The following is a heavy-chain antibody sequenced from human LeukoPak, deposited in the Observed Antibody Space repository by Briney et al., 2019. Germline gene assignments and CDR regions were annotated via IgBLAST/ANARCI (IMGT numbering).Heavy chain of an antibody. CDR2: INPSGGST. CDR3: ARDGRLRIVGATKGSDYYYGMDV. V-gene: IGHV1-46*01. Sequence: ASVKVSCKASGYTFTSYYMHWVRQAPGQGLEWMGIINPSGGSTSYAQKFQGRVTMTRDTSTSTVYMELSSLRSEDTAVYYCARDGRLRIVGATKGSDYYYGMDVWGQGTTVTVSS. CDR1: GYTFTSYY. J-gene: IGHJ6*02. D-gene: IGHD1-26*01.